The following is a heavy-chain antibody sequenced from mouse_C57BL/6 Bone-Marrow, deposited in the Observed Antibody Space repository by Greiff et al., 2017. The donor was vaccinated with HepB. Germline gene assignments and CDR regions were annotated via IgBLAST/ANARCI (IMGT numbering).Heavy chain of an antibody. CDR1: GFTFSSYA. Sequence: EVKLMESGGGLVKPGGSLKLSCAASGFTFSSYAMSWVRQTPEKRLEWVATISDGGSYTYYPDNVKGRFTISRDNAKNNRYLQMSHLKAEDTAMYYCARDDGYYVDYWGQGTSVTVSS. CDR2: ISDGGSYT. V-gene: IGHV5-4*01. CDR3: ARDDGYYVDY. J-gene: IGHJ4*01. D-gene: IGHD2-3*01.